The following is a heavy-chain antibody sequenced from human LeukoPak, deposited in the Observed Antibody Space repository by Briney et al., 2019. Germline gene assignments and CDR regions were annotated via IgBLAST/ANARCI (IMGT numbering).Heavy chain of an antibody. CDR2: IYHSGST. J-gene: IGHJ4*02. CDR3: ARGGKDIVVVPAAYFDY. V-gene: IGHV4-30-2*05. CDR1: GGSISSGGYY. Sequence: SQTLSLTCTVSGGSISSGGYYWSWIRQPPGKGLEWIGYIYHSGSTYYNPSLKSRVTISVDTSKNQFSLKLSSVTAADTAVYYCARGGKDIVVVPAAYFDYWGQGTLVTVSS. D-gene: IGHD2-2*01.